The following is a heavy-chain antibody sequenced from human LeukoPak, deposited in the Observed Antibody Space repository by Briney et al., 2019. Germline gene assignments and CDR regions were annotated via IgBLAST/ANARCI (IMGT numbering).Heavy chain of an antibody. V-gene: IGHV1-18*04. CDR2: ISCYNGDT. D-gene: IGHD6-19*01. CDR3: ARDPSNTSGWKTWFDT. CDR1: GYTFTCYY. Sequence: ASVKVSCKASGYTFTCYYMHWVRQAPGQGLEWMGWISCYNGDTHYAQKLQGRVTLTTDTPTATVYMELRSLRSDDTAVYYCARDPSNTSGWKTWFDTWGQGTPVTVSS. J-gene: IGHJ5*02.